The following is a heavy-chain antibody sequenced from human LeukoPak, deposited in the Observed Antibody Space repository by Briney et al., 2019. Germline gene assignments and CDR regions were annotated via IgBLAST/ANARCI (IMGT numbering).Heavy chain of an antibody. CDR1: GDGFDNYW. Sequence: HGESLKISCRVSGDGFDNYWIGWVRHMSGEGLQWVAIIHPSSSATHYSPSFQGRVSISADKAISTAYLQWNSLRTSDTDIYFCARRAHLAQVGVDWFDSWGQGTLVTVSS. J-gene: IGHJ5*01. D-gene: IGHD2-15*01. V-gene: IGHV5-51*01. CDR3: ARRAHLAQVGVDWFDS. CDR2: IHPSSSAT.